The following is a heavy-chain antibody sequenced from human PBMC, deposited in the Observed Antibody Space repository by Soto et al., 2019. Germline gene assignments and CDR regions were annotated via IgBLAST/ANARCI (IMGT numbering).Heavy chain of an antibody. V-gene: IGHV1-69*01. J-gene: IGHJ4*02. CDR3: ASEGSGYNF. D-gene: IGHD5-12*01. CDR1: GGSFSNFG. Sequence: QVQLVQSGAELKKPGSSVKVSCKASGGSFSNFGISWVRQAPGQGLEWMGGIVPVFGRPNYAQRFRGRLTITADESTSTGYMELISLRSDDTAVYYCASEGSGYNFWGQGTQVTVSS. CDR2: IVPVFGRP.